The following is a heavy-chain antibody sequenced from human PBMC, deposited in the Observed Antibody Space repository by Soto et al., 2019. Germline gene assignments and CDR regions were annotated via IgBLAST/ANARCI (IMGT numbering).Heavy chain of an antibody. V-gene: IGHV5-51*01. J-gene: IGHJ5*02. CDR2: IYPGDSRT. Sequence: VESLKISCKTSGDSFTTDWSGWVRQMPGKGLEWMGVIYPGDSRTRYSPPVQGQFTISADKSISTAYLQWSSLEASDNPKYYYETGRFSAPDSSPGGQGTSVTVSS. CDR1: GDSFTTDW. CDR3: ETGRFSAPDSSP.